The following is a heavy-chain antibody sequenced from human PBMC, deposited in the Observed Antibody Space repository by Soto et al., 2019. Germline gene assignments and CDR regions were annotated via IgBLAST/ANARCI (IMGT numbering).Heavy chain of an antibody. Sequence: SETLSLTCTVSGDSISSSYWSWIRQSPGKGLEWIGYIYYSGSTNYNASLKSRVTISVDTSKNQFSLKLSSVTAADTAVYYCARQQWLVLNAFDIWGQGTMVTVSS. J-gene: IGHJ3*02. CDR1: GDSISSSY. CDR2: IYYSGST. D-gene: IGHD6-19*01. V-gene: IGHV4-59*01. CDR3: ARQQWLVLNAFDI.